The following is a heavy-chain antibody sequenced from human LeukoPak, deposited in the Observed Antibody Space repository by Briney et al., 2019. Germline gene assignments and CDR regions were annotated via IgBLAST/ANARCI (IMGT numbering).Heavy chain of an antibody. J-gene: IGHJ5*02. CDR2: INPNSGGT. CDR1: GYTFTGYY. Sequence: GASVKVSYKASGYTFTGYYMHWVRQAPGQGLEWMGWINPNSGGTNYAQKFQGRVTMTRDTSISTAYMELSRLRSDDTAVYYCARDLITFGGVYHYNWFDPWGQGTLVTVSS. CDR3: ARDLITFGGVYHYNWFDP. V-gene: IGHV1-2*02. D-gene: IGHD3-16*01.